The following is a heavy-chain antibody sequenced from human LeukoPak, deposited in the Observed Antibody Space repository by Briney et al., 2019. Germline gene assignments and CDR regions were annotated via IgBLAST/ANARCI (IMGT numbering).Heavy chain of an antibody. CDR3: AKVVVRGVSVPGTDY. Sequence: GGSLRLSCAASGFTFDDYAMHWVRQAPGKGLEWVSRISGDGGSTYYADSVKGRFTISRDNSKNSLYLQMNSLRTEDTALYYCAKVVVRGVSVPGTDYWGQGTLVTVSS. V-gene: IGHV3-43*02. J-gene: IGHJ4*02. CDR1: GFTFDDYA. CDR2: ISGDGGST. D-gene: IGHD3-10*01.